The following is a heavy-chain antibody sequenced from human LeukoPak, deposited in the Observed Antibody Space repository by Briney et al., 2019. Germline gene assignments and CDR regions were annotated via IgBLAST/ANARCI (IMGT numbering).Heavy chain of an antibody. D-gene: IGHD3-10*01. CDR3: VQGNALDY. CDR1: GFSFSTYD. Sequence: GGSLRLSCAASGFSFSTYDMSWARLPPGKGLEWVSSISGNDVTTNYADSVKGRFTISRDNSKDMLYLQMNSLRAEDTALYYCVQGNALDYWGQGTLVTVSS. V-gene: IGHV3-23*01. J-gene: IGHJ4*02. CDR2: ISGNDVTT.